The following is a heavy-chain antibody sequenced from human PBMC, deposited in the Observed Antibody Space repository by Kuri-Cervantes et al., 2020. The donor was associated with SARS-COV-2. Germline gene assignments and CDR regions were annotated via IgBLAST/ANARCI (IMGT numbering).Heavy chain of an antibody. D-gene: IGHD5-18*01. CDR3: ARSYVATAMVISILFDY. CDR1: GGSISSSSYY. Sequence: SETLSLTCTVSGGSISSSSYYCGWIRQPPGKGLEWIGSIYYSGSTYYNPSLKSRDTISVGTSKNQFSLKLSSVTAADTAVYYCARSYVATAMVISILFDYWGQGTLVTVSS. CDR2: IYYSGST. J-gene: IGHJ4*02. V-gene: IGHV4-39*01.